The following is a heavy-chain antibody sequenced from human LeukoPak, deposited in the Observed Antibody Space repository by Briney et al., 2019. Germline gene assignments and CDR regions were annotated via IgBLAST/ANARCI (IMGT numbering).Heavy chain of an antibody. CDR1: GGCFSGYY. Sequence: SETLSLTCAVYGGCFSGYYWSWIRQPPGKGLEWIGEINHSGSTNYNPSLKSRVTISVDTSKNQFSLKLSSVTAADTAVYYCARALWFGEFSFDYWGQGTLVTVSS. J-gene: IGHJ4*02. CDR2: INHSGST. V-gene: IGHV4-34*01. CDR3: ARALWFGEFSFDY. D-gene: IGHD3-10*01.